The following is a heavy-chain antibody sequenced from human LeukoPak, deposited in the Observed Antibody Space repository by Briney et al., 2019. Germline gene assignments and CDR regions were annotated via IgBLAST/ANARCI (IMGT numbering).Heavy chain of an antibody. Sequence: PSQTLSLTCSVSGGSVTSGGSYWSWIRQHPGKGLEWIGYIYYSGYTFYSPSLRNRFFISLDTSKNQFSLQFNSVTAADTAVYYCARGVFYGSGSLFDAWGQGALVTVSS. J-gene: IGHJ4*02. CDR1: GGSVTSGGSY. V-gene: IGHV4-31*03. CDR3: ARGVFYGSGSLFDA. D-gene: IGHD3-10*01. CDR2: IYYSGYT.